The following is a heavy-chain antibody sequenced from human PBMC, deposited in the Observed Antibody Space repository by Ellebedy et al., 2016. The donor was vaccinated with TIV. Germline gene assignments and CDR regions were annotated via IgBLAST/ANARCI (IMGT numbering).Heavy chain of an antibody. J-gene: IGHJ3*02. CDR2: INGVGRDT. CDR3: TRGATAGSFDM. Sequence: GESLKISCAASGFTFTNYWMYWVRQAPGKGLVWISRINGVGRDTAYADFAKGRFTISRDNAKNTVYLQANSLRAEDTAVYYCTRGATAGSFDMWGQGTVVTVSS. V-gene: IGHV3-74*01. D-gene: IGHD4-11*01. CDR1: GFTFTNYW.